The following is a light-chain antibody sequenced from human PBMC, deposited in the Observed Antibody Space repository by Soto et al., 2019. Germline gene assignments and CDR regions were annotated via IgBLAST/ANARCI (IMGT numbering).Light chain of an antibody. Sequence: QSVLTQPPSVSGAPGQRVTISCTGSNSNIGAGYDVHWYQQLPGTAPKLLMYSNDQRPSGVPDRFSGSKSGTSASLAISGLQAEDEGDYFCAAWDDSLKSFVFGTGTKLTVL. CDR2: SND. V-gene: IGLV1-40*01. CDR3: AAWDDSLKSFV. CDR1: NSNIGAGYD. J-gene: IGLJ1*01.